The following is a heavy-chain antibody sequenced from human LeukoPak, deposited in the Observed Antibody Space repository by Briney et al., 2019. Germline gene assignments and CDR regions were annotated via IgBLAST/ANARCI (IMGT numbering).Heavy chain of an antibody. CDR3: ARSSVYYDSSGSPLGGGSRFDY. D-gene: IGHD3-22*01. CDR1: GFTFSTYN. J-gene: IGHJ4*02. CDR2: IYSGGST. V-gene: IGHV3-53*01. Sequence: PGGSLRLSCAASGFTFSTYNMIWVRQAPGKGLEWVSVIYSGGSTYYADSVKGRFTISRDNSKNTLYLQMNSLRAEDTAVYYCARSSVYYDSSGSPLGGGSRFDYWGQGTLVTVSS.